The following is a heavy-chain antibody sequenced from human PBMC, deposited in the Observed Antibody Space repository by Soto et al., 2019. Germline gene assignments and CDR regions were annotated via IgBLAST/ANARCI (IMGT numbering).Heavy chain of an antibody. V-gene: IGHV1-8*01. CDR1: GYTFTSYD. J-gene: IGHJ6*03. CDR2: MNPNSGNT. D-gene: IGHD3-9*01. CDR3: ARGGGGYDILTGYQNPLNYYMDV. Sequence: ASVKVSCKASGYTFTSYDINWVRQATGQGLEWMGWMNPNSGNTGYAEKFQGRVTMTRNTSISTAYMELSSLRSEDTAVYYCARGGGGYDILTGYQNPLNYYMDVWGKGTTVTVSS.